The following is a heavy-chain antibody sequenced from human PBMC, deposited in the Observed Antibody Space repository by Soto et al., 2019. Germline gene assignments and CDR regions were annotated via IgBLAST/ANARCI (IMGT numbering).Heavy chain of an antibody. CDR1: GFTFSSYG. Sequence: ETLSLTCTVSGFTFSSYGMHWVRQAPGKGLEWVSGISGSGGSTYYADSVKGRFTISRDNSKNTLYLQMNSLRAEDTAVYYCAKAAVIVYFDYWGQGTLVTVSS. V-gene: IGHV3-23*01. D-gene: IGHD3-16*02. CDR3: AKAAVIVYFDY. J-gene: IGHJ4*02. CDR2: ISGSGGST.